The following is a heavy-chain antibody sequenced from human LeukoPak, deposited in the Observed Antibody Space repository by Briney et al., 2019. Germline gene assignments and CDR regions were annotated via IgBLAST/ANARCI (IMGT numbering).Heavy chain of an antibody. V-gene: IGHV3-48*01. J-gene: IGHJ3*02. CDR2: ISSSSSTI. CDR1: GFTFSSCS. D-gene: IGHD3-10*01. Sequence: QPGGSLRLSCAASGFTFSSCSMNWVRQAPGKGLEWVSYISSSSSTIYYADSVKGRFTISRDNAKNSLYLQMNSLRAEDTAVYYCARDPDYYGSGDAFDIWGQGTMVTVSS. CDR3: ARDPDYYGSGDAFDI.